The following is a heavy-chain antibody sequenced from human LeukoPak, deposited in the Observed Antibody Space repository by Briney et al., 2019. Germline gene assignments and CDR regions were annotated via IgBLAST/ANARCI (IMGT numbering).Heavy chain of an antibody. D-gene: IGHD2-15*01. CDR2: INPSDGST. Sequence: ASVKVSCKATGYSFTTYYIHWMRQAPGRGLEWMGIINPSDGSTSSAQKFQGRVTMTSDTSTSSVYMELSSLTYDDTAVYYCARDVVVEVGMLPTDSWFDPWGRGTLVAVSS. J-gene: IGHJ5*02. V-gene: IGHV1-46*01. CDR1: GYSFTTYY. CDR3: ARDVVVEVGMLPTDSWFDP.